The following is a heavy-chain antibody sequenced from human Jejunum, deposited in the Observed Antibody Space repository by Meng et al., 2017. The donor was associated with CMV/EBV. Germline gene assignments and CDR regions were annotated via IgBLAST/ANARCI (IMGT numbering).Heavy chain of an antibody. D-gene: IGHD4-17*01. J-gene: IGHJ6*02. CDR2: ISGYNGTA. V-gene: IGHV1-18*01. CDR3: ARLYGDYNNNYYYGMDV. CDR1: TYG. Sequence: TYGINWVRKATGQGLEWMGWISGYNGTAKYVQKFQGRVTMTTDTSTSTAYMELRSLRSDDTAVYYCARLYGDYNNNYYYGMDVWGQGTTVTVSS.